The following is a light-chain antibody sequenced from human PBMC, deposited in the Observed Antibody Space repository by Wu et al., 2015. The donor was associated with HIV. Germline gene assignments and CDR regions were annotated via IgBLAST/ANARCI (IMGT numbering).Light chain of an antibody. CDR1: QSVRNNY. V-gene: IGKV3-11*01. J-gene: IGKJ1*01. CDR2: GAS. Sequence: EIVMTQSPVTLSVSPGERATLSCKASQSVRNNYFAWFQQRPGQAPRLLIYGASNRATGTPDRFSGSGSGTDFTLTISSLEPEDFALYYCQQRSNWPWTFGQGTKVEFK. CDR3: QQRSNWPWT.